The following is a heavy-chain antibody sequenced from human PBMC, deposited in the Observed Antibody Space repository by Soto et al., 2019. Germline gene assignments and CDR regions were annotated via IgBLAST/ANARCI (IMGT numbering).Heavy chain of an antibody. Sequence: GGSLRLSCAASGFSFSSYAMSWVRQAPGRGLEWVSGISGRAGSTYYADSVKGRVTISRDNSKNTLYLQMNSLRAEDTAVYYCAKGGSYNDFWSSSEVDYWGQGTQVTVSS. V-gene: IGHV3-23*01. CDR2: ISGRAGST. CDR1: GFSFSSYA. D-gene: IGHD3-3*01. J-gene: IGHJ4*02. CDR3: AKGGSYNDFWSSSEVDY.